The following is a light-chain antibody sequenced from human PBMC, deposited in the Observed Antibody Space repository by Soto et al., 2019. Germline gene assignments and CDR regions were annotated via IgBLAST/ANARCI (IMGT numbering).Light chain of an antibody. CDR2: EAS. Sequence: QSALTQPASVSGSPGQSITISCTGTSSDVGSYKAVSWYQQHPGKAPKLMIYEASKRPSGVPNRFAGSKSGNTASLTISGLQAEDDADYYCCSYTGTTYVFGTGTKVTVL. V-gene: IGLV2-23*01. CDR3: CSYTGTTYV. J-gene: IGLJ1*01. CDR1: SSDVGSYKA.